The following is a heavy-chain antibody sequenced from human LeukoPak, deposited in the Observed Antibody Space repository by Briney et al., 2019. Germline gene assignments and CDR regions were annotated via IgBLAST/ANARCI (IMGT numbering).Heavy chain of an antibody. CDR3: ARDLAWFGELIFDY. CDR2: IWYDGSNK. D-gene: IGHD3-10*01. Sequence: GRSLRLSCAASGFTFSTYGMHWVRQAPGKGLEWVAVIWYDGSNKYYADSVKGRFTTSRDNSKNTLYLQMNSLRAEDTAVYYCARDLAWFGELIFDYWGQGTLVTVSS. J-gene: IGHJ4*02. CDR1: GFTFSTYG. V-gene: IGHV3-33*01.